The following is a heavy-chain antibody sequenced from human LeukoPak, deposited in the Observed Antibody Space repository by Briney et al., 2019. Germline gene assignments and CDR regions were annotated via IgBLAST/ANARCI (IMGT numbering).Heavy chain of an antibody. CDR2: IYTSGST. J-gene: IGHJ6*03. CDR3: ARGSGDYVGYYYYYYMDV. Sequence: SETLSLTCSVSGASITGYYWSWIRQPAGKGLEWIGRIYTSGSTNYNPSLKSRVTISVDTSKNQFSLKLSSVTAADTAVYYCARGSGDYVGYYYYYYMDVWGKGTTVTISS. V-gene: IGHV4-4*07. CDR1: GASITGYY. D-gene: IGHD4-17*01.